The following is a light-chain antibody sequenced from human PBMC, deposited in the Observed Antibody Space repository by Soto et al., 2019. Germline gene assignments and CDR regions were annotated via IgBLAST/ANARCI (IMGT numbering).Light chain of an antibody. CDR2: EVS. CDR1: SSDVGAYKY. V-gene: IGLV2-14*01. J-gene: IGLJ1*01. CDR3: SSFTSSNTRL. Sequence: QSALTQPASVSGSPGQWITISCSGTSSDVGAYKYVSWYQQHPDKAPKLMIYEVSNRPSGVSNRFSGSKSGNTASLTISGLQAEDEADYYCSSFTSSNTRLFGTGTKLTVL.